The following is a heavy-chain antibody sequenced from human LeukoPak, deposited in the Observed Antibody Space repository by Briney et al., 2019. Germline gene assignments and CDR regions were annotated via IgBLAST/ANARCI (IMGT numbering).Heavy chain of an antibody. CDR3: ARGDDYGDSLVAY. J-gene: IGHJ4*02. CDR2: ISTIGNTI. V-gene: IGHV3-48*03. CDR1: GFAFSGYE. D-gene: IGHD4-17*01. Sequence: GGSLRLSCAASGFAFSGYEMNWVRQAPGKGLEWISYISTIGNTIYYADSVKGRFTISRDNAKNSLYLQMNSPRAEDTAVYYCARGDDYGDSLVAYWGQGTLVTVSS.